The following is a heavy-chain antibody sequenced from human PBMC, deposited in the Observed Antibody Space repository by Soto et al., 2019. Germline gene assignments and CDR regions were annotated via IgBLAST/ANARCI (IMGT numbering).Heavy chain of an antibody. V-gene: IGHV3-30-3*01. CDR2: ISYDGSNK. D-gene: IGHD3-22*01. Sequence: PGGSLRLSCAASGFTFSSYAMHWVRQAPGKGLEWVAVISYDGSNKYYADSVKGRFTISRDNSKNTLYLQMNSLRAEDTAVYYCARDPRPSGYYYDSSGYYPPHYFDYWGQGTLVTVSS. CDR3: ARDPRPSGYYYDSSGYYPPHYFDY. J-gene: IGHJ4*02. CDR1: GFTFSSYA.